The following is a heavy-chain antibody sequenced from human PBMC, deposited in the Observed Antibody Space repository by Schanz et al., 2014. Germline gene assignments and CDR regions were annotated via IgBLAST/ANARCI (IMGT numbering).Heavy chain of an antibody. V-gene: IGHV1-2*02. D-gene: IGHD2-2*01. Sequence: QVQLVQSGSEVKKPGASVKVSCKSSGYTFTSYYMHWMRQAPGQGLEWMGWINPNTGGTKYAEKFQGRVTMTRDTASNTVYMELSRLTSYDTAVFYCARVEGPGATCGVDFWGQGSLVTVSS. CDR3: ARVEGPGATCGVDF. CDR1: GYTFTSYY. CDR2: INPNTGGT. J-gene: IGHJ4*02.